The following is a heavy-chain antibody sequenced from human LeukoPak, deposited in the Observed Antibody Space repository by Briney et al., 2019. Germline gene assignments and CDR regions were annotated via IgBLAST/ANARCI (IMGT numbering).Heavy chain of an antibody. CDR2: ISTTGST. D-gene: IGHD6-13*01. J-gene: IGHJ4*02. CDR3: ARTYSSSWYSFDY. Sequence: SDTLSLTCTVSGASISDYYWSWIRQSAGKGLEWIGRISTTGSTYYNPSFQSRVTLSADPSKTLFFLRLRSVTAADTAVYYCARTYSSSWYSFDYWGQGTLVTVSS. CDR1: GASISDYY. V-gene: IGHV4-4*07.